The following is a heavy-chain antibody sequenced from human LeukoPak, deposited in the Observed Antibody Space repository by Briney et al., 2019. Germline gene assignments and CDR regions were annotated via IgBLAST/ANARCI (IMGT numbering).Heavy chain of an antibody. Sequence: SETLSLTCTVSGGSISSSSYYWGWIRQPPGKGLEWIGSIYYSGSTYYNPSLKSRVTISVDKSKNQFSLKMNSVTAADTAVYYCARVSPEFCSSTSCPDGAEYFQHWGQGTLVTVSS. CDR2: IYYSGST. V-gene: IGHV4-39*07. D-gene: IGHD2-2*01. J-gene: IGHJ1*01. CDR1: GGSISSSSYY. CDR3: ARVSPEFCSSTSCPDGAEYFQH.